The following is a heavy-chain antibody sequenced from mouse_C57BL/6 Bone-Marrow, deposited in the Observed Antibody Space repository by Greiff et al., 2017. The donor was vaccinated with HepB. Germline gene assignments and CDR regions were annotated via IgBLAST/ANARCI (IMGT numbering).Heavy chain of an antibody. V-gene: IGHV7-1*01. J-gene: IGHJ1*03. CDR2: SRNKANDYTT. Sequence: EVMLVESGGGLVQSGRSLRLSCATSGFTFSDFYMEWVRQAPGKGLEWIAASRNKANDYTTEYSASVKGRFIVSRDTSQSILYLQMNALRAKDTAIYYCARDAHYYGSSHWYFDVWGTGTTVTVSS. D-gene: IGHD1-1*01. CDR3: ARDAHYYGSSHWYFDV. CDR1: GFTFSDFY.